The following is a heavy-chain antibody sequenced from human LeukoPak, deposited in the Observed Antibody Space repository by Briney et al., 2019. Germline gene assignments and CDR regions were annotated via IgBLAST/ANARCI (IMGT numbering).Heavy chain of an antibody. CDR1: GGSISSGSYY. Sequence: SETLSLTFTVSGGSISSGSYYWSWIRQPAGKGLEWIGRIYTSGSTNHNPSLKSRVTISVDTSKNQFSLKLSSVTAADTAVYYCARAGYPYYYGSGSPRKGYYMDVWGKGTTVTVSS. V-gene: IGHV4-61*02. D-gene: IGHD3-10*01. CDR2: IYTSGST. J-gene: IGHJ6*03. CDR3: ARAGYPYYYGSGSPRKGYYMDV.